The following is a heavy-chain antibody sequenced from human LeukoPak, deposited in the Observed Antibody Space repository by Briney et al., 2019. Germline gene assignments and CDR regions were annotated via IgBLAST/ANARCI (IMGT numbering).Heavy chain of an antibody. J-gene: IGHJ6*02. V-gene: IGHV3-33*01. D-gene: IGHD3-22*01. Sequence: GGSLRLSCAASGFTFSSYGMHWVRQAPGKGLEWVAVIWYDGSNKYYADSVKGRFTISRDNSKNTPYQQMNSLRAEDPAVYYCARIPGYDSSGYSSYYGMDVWGQGTTVTVSS. CDR2: IWYDGSNK. CDR3: ARIPGYDSSGYSSYYGMDV. CDR1: GFTFSSYG.